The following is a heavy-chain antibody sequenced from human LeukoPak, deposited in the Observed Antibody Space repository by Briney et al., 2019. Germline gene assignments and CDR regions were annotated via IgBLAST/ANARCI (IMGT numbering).Heavy chain of an antibody. CDR2: ISGSGGST. D-gene: IGHD3-16*01. CDR3: ARNWGAGHPINFDY. CDR1: GFTFSSYG. J-gene: IGHJ4*02. Sequence: GGSLRLSCAASGFTFSSYGMSWVRQAPGKGLEWVSAISGSGGSTYYADSVKGRFTISRDNSKNTLYLQMNSLRAEDTAVYYCARNWGAGHPINFDYWGQGTLVTVSS. V-gene: IGHV3-23*01.